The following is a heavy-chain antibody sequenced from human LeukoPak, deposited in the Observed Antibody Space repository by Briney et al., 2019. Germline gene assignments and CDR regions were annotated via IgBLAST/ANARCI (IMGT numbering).Heavy chain of an antibody. Sequence: GGSLRLSCAASGFTFSSSGMEWVRQAPGKGLEWVAFIRDDGSNRYYADSVKGRFTISRDNSKNTLYLQMNTLRAEDTAVYYCARLRLWGPRYCSSTSCLHTLGYYYYMDVWGKGTTVTVSS. J-gene: IGHJ6*03. D-gene: IGHD2-2*01. V-gene: IGHV3-30*02. CDR2: IRDDGSNR. CDR1: GFTFSSSG. CDR3: ARLRLWGPRYCSSTSCLHTLGYYYYMDV.